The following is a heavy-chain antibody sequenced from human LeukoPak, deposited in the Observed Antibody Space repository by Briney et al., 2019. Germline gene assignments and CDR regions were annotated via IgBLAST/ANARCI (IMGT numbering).Heavy chain of an antibody. CDR1: GYTFTNYY. CDR2: INPGGDNT. J-gene: IGHJ4*02. Sequence: ASVKVSCKASGYTFTNYYIHWVRQAPGQGLEWMGLINPGGDNTDYAQNFQGRVTMTRDTSTSTVYMGLSSLRSEDTAVYYCARLTYGDYVSSWGQGTLVTVSS. V-gene: IGHV1-46*01. CDR3: ARLTYGDYVSS. D-gene: IGHD4-17*01.